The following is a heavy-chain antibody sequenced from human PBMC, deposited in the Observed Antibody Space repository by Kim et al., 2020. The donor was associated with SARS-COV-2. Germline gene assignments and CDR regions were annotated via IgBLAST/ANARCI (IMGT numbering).Heavy chain of an antibody. CDR3: ARGDTAMVKGFDP. J-gene: IGHJ5*02. CDR2: ISSSSSYI. CDR1: GFTFSSYS. D-gene: IGHD5-18*01. V-gene: IGHV3-21*01. Sequence: GGSLRLSCAASGFTFSSYSMNWVRQAPGKGLEWVSSISSSSSYIYYADSVKGRFTISRDNAKNSLYLQMNSLRAEDTAVYYCARGDTAMVKGFDPWGQGTLVTVSS.